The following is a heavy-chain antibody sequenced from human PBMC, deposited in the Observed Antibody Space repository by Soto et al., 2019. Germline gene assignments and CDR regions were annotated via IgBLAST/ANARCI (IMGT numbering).Heavy chain of an antibody. CDR2: IWNDGSNS. V-gene: IGHV3-33*01. J-gene: IGHJ6*02. Sequence: QVQLVESGGGVVQPGRSLRLSCAASGFTFNNYGMHWVRQAPGKGLEWLAVIWNDGSNSSYANSVKGRFTISRDNSKNTLYLQMRSLSAEDTAVYYCARRQIPPPTPGAANARGGMDVWRQGTTVTVSS. CDR1: GFTFNNYG. CDR3: ARRQIPPPTPGAANARGGMDV. D-gene: IGHD6-13*01.